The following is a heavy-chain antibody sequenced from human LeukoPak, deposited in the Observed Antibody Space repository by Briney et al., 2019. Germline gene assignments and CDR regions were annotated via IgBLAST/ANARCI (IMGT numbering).Heavy chain of an antibody. D-gene: IGHD4/OR15-4a*01. CDR2: MYYSGNT. Sequence: SETLSLTCTVSGGSISSRSYYWGWIRQPPGKGLEWIGSMYYSGNTYYNPSLKSRVAISVDTSKNQFSLKLSSVTAADTAVYYCARKVRPDYSRFDYWGQGTLVTVSS. J-gene: IGHJ4*02. CDR3: ARKVRPDYSRFDY. CDR1: GGSISSRSYY. V-gene: IGHV4-39*01.